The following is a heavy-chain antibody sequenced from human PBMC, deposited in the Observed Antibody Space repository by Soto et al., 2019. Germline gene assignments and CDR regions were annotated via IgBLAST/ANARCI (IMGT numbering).Heavy chain of an antibody. CDR3: ARLYLVRGVMDWFDP. D-gene: IGHD3-10*01. CDR2: IDHSGST. V-gene: IGHV4-4*02. CDR1: GGSISSSNW. J-gene: IGHJ5*02. Sequence: QVQLQESGPGLVKPSGTLSLTCAVSGGSISSSNWWSWVRQPPGKGLEWIGDIDHSGSTNYNPSLQSRVTISVDTSTNHFSLKLSSVTAADTAVYYCARLYLVRGVMDWFDPWGQGTLVTVSS.